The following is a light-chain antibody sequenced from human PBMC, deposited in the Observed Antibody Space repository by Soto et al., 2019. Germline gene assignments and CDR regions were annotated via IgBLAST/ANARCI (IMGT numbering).Light chain of an antibody. CDR2: DAS. CDR3: QQRSNWPPMYT. J-gene: IGKJ2*01. V-gene: IGKV3-11*01. Sequence: EIVLTQSPATLSLSPGERATLSCRASQSVSSYLAWYQQKPGQAPRLLIYDASNRATGIPARFSGSGSGTDLTLNISSLEPEDFAVYYCQQRSNWPPMYTFGQGTKLEIK. CDR1: QSVSSY.